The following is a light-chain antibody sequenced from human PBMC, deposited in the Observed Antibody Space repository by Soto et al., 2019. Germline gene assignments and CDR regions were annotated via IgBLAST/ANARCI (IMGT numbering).Light chain of an antibody. J-gene: IGLJ1*01. Sequence: QSVLTQPPSASGSPGQSVTISCTGTSSDVGGYGYVSWYQQHPGKAPKLVIYEVTIRPSGVSDRFSGSKSGNTASLTVSGLQAEDEADYYCSSYTGGNPSYVFGTGTKVTVL. CDR2: EVT. V-gene: IGLV2-8*01. CDR1: SSDVGGYGY. CDR3: SSYTGGNPSYV.